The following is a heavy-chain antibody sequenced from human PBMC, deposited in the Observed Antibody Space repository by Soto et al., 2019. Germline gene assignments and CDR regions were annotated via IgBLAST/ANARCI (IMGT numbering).Heavy chain of an antibody. V-gene: IGHV3-23*01. CDR3: AKDLWGYCSGGGCPY. CDR2: ISGSGGST. CDR1: GFTFSSYD. D-gene: IGHD2-15*01. Sequence: GGSLRLSCAASGFTFSSYDMSWVRQAPGKGLEWVSAISGSGGSTYYADYVKGRFTISRGNSKNTLYLQMNSLRAEDTAVYYCAKDLWGYCSGGGCPYWGQGTVVTVSS. J-gene: IGHJ4*02.